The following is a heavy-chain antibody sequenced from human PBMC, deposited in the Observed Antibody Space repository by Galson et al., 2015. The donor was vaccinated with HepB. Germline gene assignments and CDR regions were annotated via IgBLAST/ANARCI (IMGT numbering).Heavy chain of an antibody. CDR3: ARAGSVVRGVFSPFDY. J-gene: IGHJ4*02. Sequence: SLRLSCAASGFTFSRYWMRWVRQAPGKGLEWVANIKEDGSEKYYVDSVKGRFIISRDNAKDSLYLQMNSLRTEDTAVYYCARAGSVVRGVFSPFDYWGQGTLVTVSS. V-gene: IGHV3-7*01. CDR2: IKEDGSEK. D-gene: IGHD3-10*01. CDR1: GFTFSRYW.